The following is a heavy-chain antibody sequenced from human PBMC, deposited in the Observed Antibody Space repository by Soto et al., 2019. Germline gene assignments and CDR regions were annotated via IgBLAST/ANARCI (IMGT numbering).Heavy chain of an antibody. Sequence: PSETLSLTXTVSGGSISSGDYYWSWIRQPPGKGLEWIGYIYYSGSTYYNPSLKSRVTISVDTSKNQFSLKLSSVTAADTAVYYCARSSKYDFWSGYYNFDYWGQGTLVTVSS. CDR3: ARSSKYDFWSGYYNFDY. CDR1: GGSISSGDYY. CDR2: IYYSGST. J-gene: IGHJ4*02. D-gene: IGHD3-3*01. V-gene: IGHV4-30-4*01.